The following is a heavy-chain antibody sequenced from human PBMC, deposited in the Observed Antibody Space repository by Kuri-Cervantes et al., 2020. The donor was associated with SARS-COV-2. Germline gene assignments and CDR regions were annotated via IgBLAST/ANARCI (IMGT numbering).Heavy chain of an antibody. Sequence: ASVQVPCMHYGGTLSNYALSWLQQAPGQGLKWMGWISPYNGNTNYEQKHQGRVTMTTDTTTSTAYMELRSLRSNDTAVYYRARSDCSSTSCYADPLDYWGQGTKVTVSS. D-gene: IGHD2-2*01. V-gene: IGHV1-18*01. CDR2: ISPYNGNT. CDR1: GGTLSNYA. J-gene: IGHJ4*02. CDR3: ARSDCSSTSCYADPLDY.